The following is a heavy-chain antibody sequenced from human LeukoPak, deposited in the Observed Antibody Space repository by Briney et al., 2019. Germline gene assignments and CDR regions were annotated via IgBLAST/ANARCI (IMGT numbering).Heavy chain of an antibody. CDR3: ARRLTYYYFY. J-gene: IGHJ6*03. CDR1: GFTFSSYD. D-gene: IGHD3-22*01. CDR2: ISGSVVTT. V-gene: IGHV3-23*01. Sequence: GGSLRLSCAASGFTFSSYDMGWVRPAPGKGLEWVSAISGSVVTTHYPDHWQDRFTPSRDNSKNTRYLQMNSLRAENTAVYYCARRLTYYYFY.